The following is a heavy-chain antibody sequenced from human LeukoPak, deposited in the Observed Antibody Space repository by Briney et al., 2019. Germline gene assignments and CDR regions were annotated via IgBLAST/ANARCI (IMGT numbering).Heavy chain of an antibody. D-gene: IGHD7-27*01. J-gene: IGHJ3*02. V-gene: IGHV3-21*01. CDR2: INVSPAYI. Sequence: GGSLRLSYAASGFAFSSYSLSWVRQAPGKGLEWVSSINVSPAYISYADSVKGRSTISRDNAKNSLYLQLNSLRAEDTAVYFCARDLNWGAGALDIWGQGTMVTVSS. CDR3: ARDLNWGAGALDI. CDR1: GFAFSSYS.